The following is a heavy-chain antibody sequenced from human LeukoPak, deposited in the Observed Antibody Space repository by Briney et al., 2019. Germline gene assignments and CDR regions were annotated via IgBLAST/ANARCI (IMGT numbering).Heavy chain of an antibody. Sequence: ASETLSLTCSVSGFSITNGYYWGWIRQPPGKGLEWIGTIYHSGITYYNPSLKSPVTISVDTSKDQFSLKLISVTAADTAVYYCARHFPYYYDSSGYDWFDPWGQGTLVTVSS. J-gene: IGHJ5*02. CDR1: GFSITNGYY. CDR2: IYHSGIT. CDR3: ARHFPYYYDSSGYDWFDP. D-gene: IGHD3-22*01. V-gene: IGHV4-38-2*02.